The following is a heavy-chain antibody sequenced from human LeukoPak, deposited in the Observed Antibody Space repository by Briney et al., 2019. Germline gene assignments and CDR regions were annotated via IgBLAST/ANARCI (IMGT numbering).Heavy chain of an antibody. J-gene: IGHJ4*02. Sequence: GGSLRLSCAASGFTFSNAWMSWVRQAPGKGLEWVGRIKSKTGGGTKDYAAPVKGRFTISRDDSKNTLYLQMNSLKTEDTAVYYCARRAGAYSHPYDYWGQGTLVTASS. V-gene: IGHV3-15*01. CDR2: IKSKTGGGTK. D-gene: IGHD4/OR15-4a*01. CDR3: ARRAGAYSHPYDY. CDR1: GFTFSNAW.